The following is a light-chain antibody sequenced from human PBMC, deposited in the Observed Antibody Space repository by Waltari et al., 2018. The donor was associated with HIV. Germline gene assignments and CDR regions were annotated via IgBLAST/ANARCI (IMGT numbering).Light chain of an antibody. V-gene: IGLV1-47*01. Sequence: QSVLTQPPSASGTPGQRVTISCSGSNSNVGISYVYWYQQRPGTTPKLVIYGSNQRPSGVPDRFSGSKAGTSVSLVISVIRSEDEADYYCAAWDYSLSGWVFGGGTKLTVL. CDR3: AAWDYSLSGWV. J-gene: IGLJ3*02. CDR1: NSNVGISY. CDR2: GSN.